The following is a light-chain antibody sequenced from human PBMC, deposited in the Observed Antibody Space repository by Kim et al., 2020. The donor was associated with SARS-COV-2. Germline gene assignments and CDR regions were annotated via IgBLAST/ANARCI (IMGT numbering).Light chain of an antibody. CDR3: QKYNSALT. CDR2: AAS. V-gene: IGKV1-27*01. Sequence: SASVGDRVTITCRASQGISKYLAWYQQKPGKVPKLLIYAASTLQSGVPSRFSGSGSGTDFTLTISSLQPEDVATYYCQKYNSALTFGGGTKVDIK. J-gene: IGKJ4*01. CDR1: QGISKY.